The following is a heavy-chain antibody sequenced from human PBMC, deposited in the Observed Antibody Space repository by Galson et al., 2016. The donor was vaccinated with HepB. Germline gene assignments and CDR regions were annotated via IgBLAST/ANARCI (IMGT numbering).Heavy chain of an antibody. CDR2: ISGDGDDR. J-gene: IGHJ4*02. CDR3: ALGRAAHGV. V-gene: IGHV3-23*01. CDR1: GFTFSTYA. D-gene: IGHD1-26*01. Sequence: SLRLSCAGSGFTFSTYALSWVRQTPGKGLEWVSHISGDGDDRSYAESVRGRFTVSRDNSKNPVYLQMNSLRIEDAAVYYCALGRAAHGVWGQGTLVAVSS.